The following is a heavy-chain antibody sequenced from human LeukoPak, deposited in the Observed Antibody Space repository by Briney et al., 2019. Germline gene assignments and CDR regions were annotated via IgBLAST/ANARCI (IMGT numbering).Heavy chain of an antibody. CDR2: IIPIFGTA. CDR1: GGTFSSYA. CDR3: VREKSYGDYRSNAFDI. V-gene: IGHV1-69*13. J-gene: IGHJ3*02. D-gene: IGHD4-17*01. Sequence: ASVKVSCKASGGTFSSYAISWVRQAPGQGLEWMGGIIPIFGTANYAQKFQGRVTITADESTSTAYMELSSLRSEDTAVYYCVREKSYGDYRSNAFDIWGQGTMVTVSS.